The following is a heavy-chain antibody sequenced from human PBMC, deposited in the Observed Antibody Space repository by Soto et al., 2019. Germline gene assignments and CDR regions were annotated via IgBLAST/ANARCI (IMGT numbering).Heavy chain of an antibody. CDR3: AKEPWTIQPIGNYYYYTDV. V-gene: IGHV1-3*04. CDR2: ISTDNGNT. CDR1: GYSFTKYA. D-gene: IGHD2-21*01. Sequence: QVQLVQSGAEMKQPGASVKVSCKASGYSFTKYAIHWVRQAPGQRLEWMGWISTDNGNTQYSQKFQGRVTITRDTSATLVYMQLSSLTSEDTGVYFCAKEPWTIQPIGNYYYYTDVWGKGTTVTVSS. J-gene: IGHJ6*03.